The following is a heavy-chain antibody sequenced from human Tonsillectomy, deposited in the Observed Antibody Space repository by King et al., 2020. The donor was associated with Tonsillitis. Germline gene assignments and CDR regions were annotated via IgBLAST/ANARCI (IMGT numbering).Heavy chain of an antibody. CDR1: GFTFSSYS. V-gene: IGHV3-48*01. CDR3: ARDMGGGWYGGVVPFDY. J-gene: IGHJ4*02. CDR2: ISSSSSTI. D-gene: IGHD6-19*01. Sequence: VQLVQSGGGLVQPGGSLRLSCAASGFTFSSYSMNWVRQAPGKGLEWVSYISSSSSTIYYADSVKGRFTISRDNAKNSLYLQMNSLRAEDTAVYYCARDMGGGWYGGVVPFDYWGQGTLVTVSS.